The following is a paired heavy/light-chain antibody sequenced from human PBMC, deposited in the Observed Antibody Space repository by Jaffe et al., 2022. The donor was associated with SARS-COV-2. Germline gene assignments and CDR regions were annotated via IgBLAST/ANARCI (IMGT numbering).Light chain of an antibody. V-gene: IGLV1-40*01. CDR3: QSYDSSLSDVV. CDR1: SSNIGAGYD. Sequence: QSVLTQPPSVSGAPGQRVTISCTGSSSNIGAGYDVHWYQQLPGTAPKLLIYGNSNRPSGVPDRFSGSKSGTSASLAITGLQAEDEADYYCQSYDSSLSDVVFGGGTKLTVL. CDR2: GNS. J-gene: IGLJ2*01.
Heavy chain of an antibody. CDR2: IIPILGIA. CDR3: ARHNCSSTSCYYYYYGMDV. V-gene: IGHV1-69*02. CDR1: GGTFSSYT. D-gene: IGHD2-2*01. J-gene: IGHJ6*02. Sequence: QVQLVQSGAEVKKPGSSVKVSCKASGGTFSSYTISWVRQAPGQGLEWMGRIIPILGIANYAQKFQGRVTITADKSTSTAYMELSSLRSEDTAVYYCARHNCSSTSCYYYYYGMDVWGQGTTVTVSS.